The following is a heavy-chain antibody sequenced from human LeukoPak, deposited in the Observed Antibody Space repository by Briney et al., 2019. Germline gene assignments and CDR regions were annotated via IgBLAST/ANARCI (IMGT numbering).Heavy chain of an antibody. Sequence: GGSLRLSCAASGFTFSSYAMNWVRQAPGKGLEWVSAISGSGGSTYYADSVKGRFTISRDNSKNTLYLQMNSLRAEDTAVYYCATSRGIAVAGTSPYYFDYWGQGTLVTVSS. D-gene: IGHD6-19*01. CDR3: ATSRGIAVAGTSPYYFDY. V-gene: IGHV3-23*01. CDR1: GFTFSSYA. CDR2: ISGSGGST. J-gene: IGHJ4*02.